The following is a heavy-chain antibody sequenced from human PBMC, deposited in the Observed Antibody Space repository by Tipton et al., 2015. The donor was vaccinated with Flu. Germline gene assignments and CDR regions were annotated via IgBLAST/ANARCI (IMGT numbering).Heavy chain of an antibody. D-gene: IGHD3-22*01. Sequence: QLVQSGAEVKKPGASVKVPCKTSGGTFSSYSINWVRQAPGQGLEWMGGIIPIFGIANYAQKFQGRVTITADKSSNTAYMELSSLRSEDTAVYYCARDPNGYYDSSGHYSDWYFDLWGRGTLVTVSS. J-gene: IGHJ2*01. CDR3: ARDPNGYYDSSGHYSDWYFDL. CDR2: IIPIFGIA. V-gene: IGHV1-69*17. CDR1: GGTFSSYS.